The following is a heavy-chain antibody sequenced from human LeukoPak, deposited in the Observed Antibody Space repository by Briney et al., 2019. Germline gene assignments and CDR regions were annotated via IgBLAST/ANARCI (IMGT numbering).Heavy chain of an antibody. Sequence: PGGSLRLSCAASGFTFDDYAMHWVRQAPGKGLEWVSGISWNSGSIVYADSVKGRFTIYRDNAKNSLYLQMNSLRAEDMALYYCAKETHAAAGKHYFDYWGQGTLVTVSS. D-gene: IGHD6-13*01. CDR2: ISWNSGSI. CDR3: AKETHAAAGKHYFDY. V-gene: IGHV3-9*03. CDR1: GFTFDDYA. J-gene: IGHJ4*02.